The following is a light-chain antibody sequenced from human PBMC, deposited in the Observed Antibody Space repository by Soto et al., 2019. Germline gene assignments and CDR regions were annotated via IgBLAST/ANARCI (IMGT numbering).Light chain of an antibody. CDR2: EVS. V-gene: IGLV2-14*01. CDR3: SSYSSSTTPYV. J-gene: IGLJ1*01. Sequence: HSALTQPASVSGSPGQSITISCTGTSSDVVDYNYVSWYQQHPGKAPKLMIYEVSNRPSGVSNRFSGSKSGNTASLNISGIQAEEEADYYCSSYSSSTTPYVFGTGTKVTVL. CDR1: SSDVVDYNY.